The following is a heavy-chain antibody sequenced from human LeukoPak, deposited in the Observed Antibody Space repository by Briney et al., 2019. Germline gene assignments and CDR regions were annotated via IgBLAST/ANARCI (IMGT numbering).Heavy chain of an antibody. CDR2: ISSSSSYI. CDR3: ARDYYDILTGYYPLDY. J-gene: IGHJ4*02. D-gene: IGHD3-9*01. CDR1: GFTFSSYS. V-gene: IGHV3-21*01. Sequence: PGGSLRLSCAASGFTFSSYSMNWVRQAPGKGLEWVSSISSSSSYIYYADSVKGRFTISRDNAKNSLYLQMSSLRAEDTAVYYCARDYYDILTGYYPLDYWGQGTLVTVSS.